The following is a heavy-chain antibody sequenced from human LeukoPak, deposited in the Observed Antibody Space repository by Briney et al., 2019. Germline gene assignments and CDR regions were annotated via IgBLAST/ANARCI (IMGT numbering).Heavy chain of an antibody. CDR1: GGSITSSDYY. Sequence: SETLSLTCSVSGGSITSSDYYWGWIRQPPGKGLEWIGYIYYSGSTNYNPSLKSRVTISVDTSKNQFSLKLSSVTAADTAVYYCARAPYYYDSSGYDYWGQGTLVTVSS. J-gene: IGHJ4*02. V-gene: IGHV4-61*08. D-gene: IGHD3-22*01. CDR2: IYYSGST. CDR3: ARAPYYYDSSGYDY.